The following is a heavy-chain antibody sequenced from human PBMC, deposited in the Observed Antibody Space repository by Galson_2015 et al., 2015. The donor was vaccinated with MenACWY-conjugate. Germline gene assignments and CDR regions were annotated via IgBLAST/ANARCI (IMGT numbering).Heavy chain of an antibody. CDR3: TRHPPGGRGMDV. J-gene: IGHJ6*02. V-gene: IGHV5-51*01. Sequence: QSGAEVKKPGESLKISSKGSGYTFTTYWIGWVRQMPGKGLEWMGFISPGDSYTRYNPAFQGQVTISADKSISTAYLQWNSLQASDTAMYYCTRHPPGGRGMDVWGQGTTVTVSS. D-gene: IGHD1-26*01. CDR1: GYTFTTYW. CDR2: ISPGDSYT.